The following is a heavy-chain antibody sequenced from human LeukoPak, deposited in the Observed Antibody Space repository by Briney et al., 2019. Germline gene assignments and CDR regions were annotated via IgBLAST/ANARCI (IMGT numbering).Heavy chain of an antibody. CDR3: ARAGDYLHYYYYYGMDV. D-gene: IGHD4-17*01. CDR2: ISSSSSYT. Sequence: GGSLTLSCAASGFTFSDYYMSWIRQAPGKGLEWVSYISSSSSYTNYADSVKGRFTISRDNAKNSLYLQMNSLRAEDTAVYYCARAGDYLHYYYYYGMDVWGKGTTVTVSS. CDR1: GFTFSDYY. V-gene: IGHV3-11*06. J-gene: IGHJ6*04.